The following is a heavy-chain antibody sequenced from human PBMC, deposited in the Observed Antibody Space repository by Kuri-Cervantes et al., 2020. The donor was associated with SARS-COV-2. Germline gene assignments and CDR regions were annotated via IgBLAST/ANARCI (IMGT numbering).Heavy chain of an antibody. CDR2: IYYSGST. Sequence: GSLRLSCTVSGGSISSYYWSWIRQPPGKGLECIGYIYYSGSTNYNPSLKSRVTISVDTSKNQFSLKLSSVTAADTALYYCARAQYSSSWSEGYYYYMDVWGKGTTVTVSS. CDR1: GGSISSYY. J-gene: IGHJ6*03. V-gene: IGHV4-59*01. CDR3: ARAQYSSSWSEGYYYYMDV. D-gene: IGHD6-13*01.